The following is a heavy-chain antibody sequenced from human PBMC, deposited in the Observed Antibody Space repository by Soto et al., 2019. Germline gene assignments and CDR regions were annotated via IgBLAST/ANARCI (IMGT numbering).Heavy chain of an antibody. CDR3: ARWDIAVAGTRKFVPWFHP. D-gene: IGHD6-19*01. J-gene: IGHJ5*02. CDR1: GYAFTGYY. V-gene: IGHV1-2*02. CDR2: INPNSGGT. Sequence: ASVKVACKASGYAFTGYYMHWVRQAPGQGLEWMGWINPNSGGTNYAQKFQGRVTMTRDTSISTAYMELSRLRSDDTAVYYCARWDIAVAGTRKFVPWFHPCGQGTLVTVSS.